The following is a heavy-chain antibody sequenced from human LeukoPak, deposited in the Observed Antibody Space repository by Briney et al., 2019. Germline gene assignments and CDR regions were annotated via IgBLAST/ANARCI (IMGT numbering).Heavy chain of an antibody. D-gene: IGHD5-24*01. J-gene: IGHJ3*02. CDR3: AKSSRRDGYNSAFDI. V-gene: IGHV3-74*01. CDR2: INTDGSST. CDR1: GFDFSSYW. Sequence: QAGGSLRLSCAASGFDFSSYWMHWVRQAPGKGLVWVSRINTDGSSTSYADSVKGRFTISRDNAKNSLYLQMNSLRAEDMALYYCAKSSRRDGYNSAFDIWGQGTMVTVSS.